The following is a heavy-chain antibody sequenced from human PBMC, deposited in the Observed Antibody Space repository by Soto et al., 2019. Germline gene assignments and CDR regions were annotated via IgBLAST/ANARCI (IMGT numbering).Heavy chain of an antibody. Sequence: SETLSLTCTVSGGSISSGNYYWSWIRQPPGKGLEWIGYFYYTGSTNYNPSLKSPVTISIDASKNQFSLRLSSVTAADTAVYYCARSMYYSDGSNYSPFDYWGQGTLVTVSS. J-gene: IGHJ4*02. D-gene: IGHD3-22*01. CDR1: GGSISSGNYY. V-gene: IGHV4-61*01. CDR3: ARSMYYSDGSNYSPFDY. CDR2: FYYTGST.